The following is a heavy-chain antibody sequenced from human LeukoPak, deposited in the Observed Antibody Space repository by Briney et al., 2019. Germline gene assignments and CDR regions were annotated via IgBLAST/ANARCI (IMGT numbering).Heavy chain of an antibody. D-gene: IGHD2-15*01. Sequence: GGSLRLSCAASGFVFSNSWMAWVRQAPGKGLEWVAHINRDQSEKYYVDSMKGRLTISGDNAENSLFLHMNSLKAEDTALYYCARDVGGCRGGSCDYDAFDIWGQGTMVTVSS. V-gene: IGHV3-7*04. CDR1: GFVFSNSW. CDR3: ARDVGGCRGGSCDYDAFDI. J-gene: IGHJ3*02. CDR2: INRDQSEK.